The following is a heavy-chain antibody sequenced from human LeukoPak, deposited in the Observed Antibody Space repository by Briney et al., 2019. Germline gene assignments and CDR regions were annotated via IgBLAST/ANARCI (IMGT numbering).Heavy chain of an antibody. D-gene: IGHD2-2*01. Sequence: SETLCLTCAVSGYSISSGYYWGWIRQPPGKGLGWIGSIYHSGSTYYNPSLKSRVTKSVDTTQNQSALKLSSVTAADTAVYYCAISAAIGGFDYWGKGTLVTVSS. CDR2: IYHSGST. J-gene: IGHJ4*01. CDR3: AISAAIGGFDY. V-gene: IGHV4-38-2*01. CDR1: GYSISSGYY.